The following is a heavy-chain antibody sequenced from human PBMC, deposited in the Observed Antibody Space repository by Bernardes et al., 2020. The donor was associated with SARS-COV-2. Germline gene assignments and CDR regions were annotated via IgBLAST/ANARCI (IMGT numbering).Heavy chain of an antibody. J-gene: IGHJ4*02. CDR3: AKGFYGDSAPAFDY. D-gene: IGHD4-17*01. Sequence: GRTLRLSCAASGFTFSSYAMTWVRPVPGKALAWVSFIRDGGGSRYYADSVKGRFAIYRDNSKNTMYMHMNSLRAEDTAIYYCAKGFYGDSAPAFDYWGQGTLVTVSS. CDR1: GFTFSSYA. V-gene: IGHV3-23*01. CDR2: IRDGGGSR.